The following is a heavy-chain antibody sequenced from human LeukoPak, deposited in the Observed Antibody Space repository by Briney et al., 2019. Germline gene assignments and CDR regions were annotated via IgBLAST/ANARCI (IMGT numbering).Heavy chain of an antibody. CDR2: IRGNNDNT. CDR3: VRDSAYSPDY. V-gene: IGHV1-18*03. J-gene: IGHJ4*02. Sequence: GASVKVSCKTAGYIVNTYGISWVRQAPGQGLEWMAWIRGNNDNTKYAQKFQGSVTLTTDTSTTTAYMELRGLTSHDLAVYYCVRDSAYSPDYWGQGSLVTVSP. D-gene: IGHD5-12*01. CDR1: GYIVNTYG.